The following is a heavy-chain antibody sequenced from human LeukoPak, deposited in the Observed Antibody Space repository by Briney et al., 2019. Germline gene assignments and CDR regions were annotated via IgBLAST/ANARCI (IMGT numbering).Heavy chain of an antibody. CDR3: ARGTATAKWELRRAFDY. CDR2: ISAYNGNT. CDR1: GYTFTSYG. V-gene: IGHV1-18*01. J-gene: IGHJ4*02. D-gene: IGHD1-26*01. Sequence: ASVKVSCKASGYTFTSYGISWVRQAPGQGLEWMGWISAYNGNTNYAQKLQGRVTMTTDTSTSTAYMELRSLRSDDTAVYYCARGTATAKWELRRAFDYWGQGTLVTVSS.